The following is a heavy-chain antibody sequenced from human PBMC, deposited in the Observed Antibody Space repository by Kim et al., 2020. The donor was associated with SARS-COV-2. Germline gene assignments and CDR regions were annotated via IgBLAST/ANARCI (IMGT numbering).Heavy chain of an antibody. D-gene: IGHD5-18*01. CDR3: TTRGYSYAHEY. CDR1: DGSLSGYY. V-gene: IGHV4-34*01. CDR2: INHGGST. Sequence: SETLSLTCAVYDGSLSGYYWTWLRQPPGKGLEWIGEINHGGSTNYNSSLKSRVTISLDTSKNQFSLSLNFVTAADTAVYYCTTRGYSYAHEYWGHGILVT. J-gene: IGHJ4*01.